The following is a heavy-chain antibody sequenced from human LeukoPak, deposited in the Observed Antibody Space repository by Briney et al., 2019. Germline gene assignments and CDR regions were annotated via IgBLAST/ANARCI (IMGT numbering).Heavy chain of an antibody. V-gene: IGHV3-11*01. CDR3: TKEAPMVRGVKGYFDY. D-gene: IGHD3-10*01. CDR2: ISSSGSTI. Sequence: NPGRCLRLSWAASGFTLSDYYMRCHRHPPGRWLAWVSYISSSGSTIYYADSVKGRFTFTRNNEKTSLQLQMNSLRAEDTAVYYCTKEAPMVRGVKGYFDYWGQGTLVTVSS. CDR1: GFTLSDYY. J-gene: IGHJ4*02.